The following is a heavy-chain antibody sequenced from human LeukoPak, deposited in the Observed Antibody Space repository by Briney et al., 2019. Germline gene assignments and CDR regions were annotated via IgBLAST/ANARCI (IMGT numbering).Heavy chain of an antibody. CDR1: GGSISSGSCY. Sequence: SQTLSLTCTVSGGSISSGSCYWSWIRQPAGKGLEWIGRIYTSGSTNYNPSLKSRVTISVDTSKNQFSLKLSSVTAADTAVYYCARGIVVDSFDYWGQGTLVTVSS. CDR3: ARGIVVDSFDY. D-gene: IGHD3-22*01. CDR2: IYTSGST. J-gene: IGHJ4*02. V-gene: IGHV4-61*02.